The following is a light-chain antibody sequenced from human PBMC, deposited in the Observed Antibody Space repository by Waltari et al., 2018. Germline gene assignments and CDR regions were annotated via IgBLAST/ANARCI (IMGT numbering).Light chain of an antibody. Sequence: DIQFTQSPSFLSASVGDRVTITCRASQGISSYLAWYQQLPGKAPKLLIYAASTLQGGVPSRFSGSGSGTEFTLTISSLQPEDFATYYCQQVNSYPLTFGGGTKVEI. CDR2: AAS. J-gene: IGKJ4*01. CDR3: QQVNSYPLT. V-gene: IGKV1-9*01. CDR1: QGISSY.